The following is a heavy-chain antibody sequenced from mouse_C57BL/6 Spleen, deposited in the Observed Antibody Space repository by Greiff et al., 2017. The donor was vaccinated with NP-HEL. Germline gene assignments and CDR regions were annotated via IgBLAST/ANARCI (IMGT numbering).Heavy chain of an antibody. D-gene: IGHD2-4*01. V-gene: IGHV3-6*01. CDR3: ARVGTGDYDENFDY. Sequence: EVQVVESGPGLVKPSQSLSLTCSVTGYSITSGYYWNWIRQFPGNKLEWMGYISYDGSNNYNPSLKNRISITRDTSKNQFFLKLNSVTTEDTTTYYCARVGTGDYDENFDYWGQGTTLTVSS. CDR1: GYSITSGYY. J-gene: IGHJ2*01. CDR2: ISYDGSN.